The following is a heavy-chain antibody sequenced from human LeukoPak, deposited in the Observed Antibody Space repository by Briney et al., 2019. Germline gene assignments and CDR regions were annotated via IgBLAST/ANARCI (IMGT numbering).Heavy chain of an antibody. D-gene: IGHD6-13*01. Sequence: GGSLRLSCAVSGFTVSSYGMTWVRQAPGKGLEWVSSFSATDGSAQYAESVKGRFTISRDNSKNSLYLQMNSLRDEDTAVYYCAKASIAAAGTGAFDVWGQGTMVPVSS. J-gene: IGHJ3*01. CDR3: AKASIAAAGTGAFDV. CDR1: GFTVSSYG. CDR2: FSATDGSA. V-gene: IGHV3-23*01.